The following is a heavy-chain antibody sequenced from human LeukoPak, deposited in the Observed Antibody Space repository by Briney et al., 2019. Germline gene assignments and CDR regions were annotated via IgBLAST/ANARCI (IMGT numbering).Heavy chain of an antibody. CDR3: ARSRNIVSSSPWYYYYMDV. D-gene: IGHD2/OR15-2a*01. Sequence: SVKVSCKASGYTFTSYGISWVRQAPGQGLEWMGGIIPIFGTANYAQKFQGRVTITADKSTSTAYMELSSLRSEDTAVYYCARSRNIVSSSPWYYYYMDVWGKGTTVTVSS. CDR1: GYTFTSYG. V-gene: IGHV1-69*06. CDR2: IIPIFGTA. J-gene: IGHJ6*03.